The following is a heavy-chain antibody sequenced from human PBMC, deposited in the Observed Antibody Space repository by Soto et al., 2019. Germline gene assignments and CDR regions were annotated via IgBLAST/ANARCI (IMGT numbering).Heavy chain of an antibody. V-gene: IGHV4-39*01. J-gene: IGHJ6*03. CDR1: GGSISSSSYY. CDR2: IYYSGST. Sequence: SETLSLTCTISGGSISSSSYYWGWIRQPPGKGLEWIGSIYYSGSTYYNPSLKSRVTISVDTSKNQFSLKLSSVTAADTAVYYCARRLSDGYDLQPYYYYMDVWGKGTTVTVSS. CDR3: ARRLSDGYDLQPYYYYMDV. D-gene: IGHD5-12*01.